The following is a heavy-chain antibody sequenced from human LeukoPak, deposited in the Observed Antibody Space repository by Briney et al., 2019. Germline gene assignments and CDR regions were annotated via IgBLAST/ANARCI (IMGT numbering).Heavy chain of an antibody. CDR2: IYTSGST. CDR3: ARALGGELDP. Sequence: SETLPLTCTVSGDSISSGNYYWSWIRQPAGKGLEWIGRIYTSGSTNYNPSLKSRVTISVDTSKNQFSLKLSSVTAADTAVYYCARALGGELDPWGQGTLVTVSS. J-gene: IGHJ5*02. CDR1: GDSISSGNYY. V-gene: IGHV4-61*02. D-gene: IGHD3-10*01.